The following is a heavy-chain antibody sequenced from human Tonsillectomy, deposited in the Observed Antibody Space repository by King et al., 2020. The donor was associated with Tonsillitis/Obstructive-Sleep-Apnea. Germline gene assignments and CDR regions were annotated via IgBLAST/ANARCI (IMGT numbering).Heavy chain of an antibody. Sequence: VQLQESGPGLVKPSHTLSLTCTVSGDSIGTGGYYWSWIRHHPGKGLEWSGYNYYSRTTYYSPSIKSLVTISVDTSKNQFSLKLSSVTAADTAIYFCARWDDYDNYLDYWGQGTLVTVSS. J-gene: IGHJ4*02. CDR3: ARWDDYDNYLDY. V-gene: IGHV4-31*01. CDR1: GDSIGTGGYY. CDR2: NYYSRTT. D-gene: IGHD4-17*01.